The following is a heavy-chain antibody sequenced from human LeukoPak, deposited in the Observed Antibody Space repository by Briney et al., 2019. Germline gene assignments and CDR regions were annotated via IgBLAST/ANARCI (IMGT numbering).Heavy chain of an antibody. CDR2: MNPNSGNT. Sequence: ASVKVSCKASGYTFTSYDINWVRQATGQGLEWMGWMNPNSGNTGYAQKFQGRVTMTRNTSISTAYMELSSLRSEDTAVYYCARGSPSYYYGSGSTFDYWGQGTLVTVSS. CDR3: ARGSPSYYYGSGSTFDY. CDR1: GYTFTSYD. J-gene: IGHJ4*02. D-gene: IGHD3-10*01. V-gene: IGHV1-8*01.